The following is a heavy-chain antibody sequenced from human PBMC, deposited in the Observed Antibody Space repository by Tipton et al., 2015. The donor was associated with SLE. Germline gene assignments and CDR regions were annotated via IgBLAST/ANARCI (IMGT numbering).Heavy chain of an antibody. J-gene: IGHJ4*02. V-gene: IGHV4-39*07. CDR1: GGSISSSSYY. CDR2: IYYSGST. Sequence: TLSLTCTVSGGSISSSSYYWGWIRQPPGKGLEWIGSIYYSGSTYYNPSLKSRVTISVDTSKNQFSLKLSSVTAADTAVYYCARDPDYYDSSGSDYWSQGTLVTVSS. D-gene: IGHD3-22*01. CDR3: ARDPDYYDSSGSDY.